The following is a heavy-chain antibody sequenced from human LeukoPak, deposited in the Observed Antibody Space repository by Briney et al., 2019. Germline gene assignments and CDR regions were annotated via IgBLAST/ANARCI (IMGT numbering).Heavy chain of an antibody. Sequence: ASVKVCCKASGYTFTDYHLYWVRQAPGQGLEWMGWINPNSGGTNYAQKFQGRVTMTRDTSISTAYMELTSLRSDDTAVYYCARNDRASSWSCMDVWGQGTTVTVS. CDR2: INPNSGGT. CDR1: GYTFTDYH. CDR3: ARNDRASSWSCMDV. D-gene: IGHD6-13*01. J-gene: IGHJ6*02. V-gene: IGHV1-2*02.